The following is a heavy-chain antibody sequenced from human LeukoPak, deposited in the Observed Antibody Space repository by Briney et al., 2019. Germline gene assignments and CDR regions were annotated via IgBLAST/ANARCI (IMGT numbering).Heavy chain of an antibody. V-gene: IGHV1-2*02. CDR1: GYTFTGHY. J-gene: IGHJ3*02. Sequence: GASVKVSCKASGYTFTGHYMHWVRQAPGQGLEWMGWINPNSGGTNYAQKFQGRVTMTRDTSISTAYMELSRLRSDDTAVYYCARGGSSGWSTRAVYAFDIWGQGTMVTVSS. D-gene: IGHD6-19*01. CDR2: INPNSGGT. CDR3: ARGGSSGWSTRAVYAFDI.